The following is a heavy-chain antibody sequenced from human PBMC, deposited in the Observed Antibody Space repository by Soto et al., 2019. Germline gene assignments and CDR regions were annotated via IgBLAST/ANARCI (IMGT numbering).Heavy chain of an antibody. Sequence: QVQLQESGPGLVEPSETLSLTCTVSGGSISSYYWSWIRQPPGKGLEWIGYIYYSGSTNYNPSLKSRVTIAVDTSKNQFSLKLSSVTAADTAVYYCARVSDYGDYVISRWFDPWGQGTLVTVSS. CDR1: GGSISSYY. CDR3: ARVSDYGDYVISRWFDP. CDR2: IYYSGST. D-gene: IGHD4-17*01. J-gene: IGHJ5*02. V-gene: IGHV4-59*01.